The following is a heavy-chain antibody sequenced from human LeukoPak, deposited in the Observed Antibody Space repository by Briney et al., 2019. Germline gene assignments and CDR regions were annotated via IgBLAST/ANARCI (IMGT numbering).Heavy chain of an antibody. J-gene: IGHJ3*02. Sequence: ASVKVSCKVSGYTLTELSMHWVRQAPGKGLEWMGGFDPEDGETIYAQKFQGRVTMTEDTSTDTAYMELSSLRSEDTAVYYCATGITMVRGVPGSYAFDIWGQGTMVTVSS. V-gene: IGHV1-24*01. D-gene: IGHD3-10*01. CDR2: FDPEDGET. CDR3: ATGITMVRGVPGSYAFDI. CDR1: GYTLTELS.